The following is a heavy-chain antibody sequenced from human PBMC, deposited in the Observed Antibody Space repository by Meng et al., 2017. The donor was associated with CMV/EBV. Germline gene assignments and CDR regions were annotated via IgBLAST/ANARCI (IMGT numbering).Heavy chain of an antibody. D-gene: IGHD2-2*01. V-gene: IGHV1-69*05. CDR2: IIPIFGTA. CDR1: GGTFSSYA. Sequence: SVKVSCKASGGTFSSYAISWVRQAPGQGLEWMGGIIPIFGTANYAQKFQGRVTITTDESTSTAYMELSSLRSEDTAVYYCARDLVYYCSSTSCYYHYYYGMDVWGQGTTVTVSS. CDR3: ARDLVYYCSSTSCYYHYYYGMDV. J-gene: IGHJ6*02.